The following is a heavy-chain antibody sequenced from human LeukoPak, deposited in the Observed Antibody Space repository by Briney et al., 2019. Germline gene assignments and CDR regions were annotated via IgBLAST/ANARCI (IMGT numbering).Heavy chain of an antibody. CDR2: IKSRTDGGTT. J-gene: IGHJ4*02. V-gene: IGHV3-15*01. CDR1: GFTFNNAW. CDR3: TTVRRGPCDNDHYFDY. Sequence: GGSLRLSCAASGFTFNNAWINWVRQAPGKGLEWVGRIKSRTDGGTTDYAAPVKARFTISRDDSENTLYLQMSSLKTEDTAVYYCTTVRRGPCDNDHYFDYWGQGTLVTVSS. D-gene: IGHD1-1*01.